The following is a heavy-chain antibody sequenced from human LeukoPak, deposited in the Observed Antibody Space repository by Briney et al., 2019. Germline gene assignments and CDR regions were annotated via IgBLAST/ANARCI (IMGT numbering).Heavy chain of an antibody. Sequence: SETLSLTCAVYGGSFSGYYWSWIRQPPGKGLEWIGEINHSGSTNYNPSLKSRVTISVDTSKNQFSLKLSSVTAADTAVYYCAKKGGIAAAGTRAFDIWGQGTMVTVSS. V-gene: IGHV4-34*01. D-gene: IGHD6-13*01. CDR2: INHSGST. J-gene: IGHJ3*02. CDR3: AKKGGIAAAGTRAFDI. CDR1: GGSFSGYY.